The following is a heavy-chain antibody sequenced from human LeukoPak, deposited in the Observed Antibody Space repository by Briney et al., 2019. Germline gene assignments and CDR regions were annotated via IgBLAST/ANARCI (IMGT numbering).Heavy chain of an antibody. J-gene: IGHJ5*02. D-gene: IGHD3-10*01. CDR3: ARGGGYNWFDP. Sequence: PSETLSLTCAVSGGSFSGYYWSWIRQPPGKGLEWIGEINHSGNTNYNPSLKSRVTISVDTSKNQFSLTLSSVTAADTAVYYCARGGGYNWFDPWGQGTLVTVSP. V-gene: IGHV4-34*01. CDR2: INHSGNT. CDR1: GGSFSGYY.